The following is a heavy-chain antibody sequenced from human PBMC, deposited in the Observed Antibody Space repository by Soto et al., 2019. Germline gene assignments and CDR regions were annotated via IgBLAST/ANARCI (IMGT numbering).Heavy chain of an antibody. CDR2: IYYSGST. D-gene: IGHD6-13*01. CDR3: ARAGLDSSSWYKPYYYYYYGMDV. J-gene: IGHJ6*02. V-gene: IGHV4-59*01. CDR1: GGSMSSYY. Sequence: PSETLSLPCAVSGGSMSSYYWSWIRQPPGKGLEWIGYIYYSGSTNYNPSLKSRVTISVDTSKNQFSLKLSSVTAADTAVYYCARAGLDSSSWYKPYYYYYYGMDVWGQGTTVTVSS.